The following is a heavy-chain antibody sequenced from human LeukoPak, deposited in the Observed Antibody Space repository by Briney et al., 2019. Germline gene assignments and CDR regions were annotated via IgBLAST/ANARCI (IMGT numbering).Heavy chain of an antibody. CDR1: GFTFSSYG. J-gene: IGHJ3*02. CDR2: IRYDGSNK. V-gene: IGHV3-30*02. D-gene: IGHD3-9*01. CDR3: AKPHYDILTGYHAPYVNDAFDI. Sequence: GGSLRLSCAASGFTFSSYGMHWVRQAPGKGLEWVAFIRYDGSNKYYADSVKGRFTISRDNSKNTLYLQMNSLRAEDTAVYYCAKPHYDILTGYHAPYVNDAFDIWGQGTMVTVYS.